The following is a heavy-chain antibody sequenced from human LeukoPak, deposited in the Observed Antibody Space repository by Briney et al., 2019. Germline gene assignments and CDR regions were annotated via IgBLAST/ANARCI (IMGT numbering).Heavy chain of an antibody. CDR3: ARDSSEYSYGFFAY. D-gene: IGHD5-18*01. CDR1: GFTFSHYS. Sequence: GGSLRLSCAASGFTFSHYSMHWVRQAPGKGLEYVSAISSNGDSTYYANSVKGRFTISRDNSKNTLYLQMGSLRAEDMAVYFCARDSSEYSYGFFAYWGQGALVTVSS. J-gene: IGHJ4*02. V-gene: IGHV3-64*01. CDR2: ISSNGDST.